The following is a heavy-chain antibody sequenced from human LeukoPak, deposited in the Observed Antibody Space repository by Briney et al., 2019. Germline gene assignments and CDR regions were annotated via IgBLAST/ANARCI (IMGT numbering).Heavy chain of an antibody. V-gene: IGHV6-1*01. D-gene: IGHD3-10*01. CDR1: GDNVSSNSGA. CDR3: AREWIXGSGXYYLXRFDP. Sequence: SQTLSLTCAISGDNVSSNSGAWNWIRQSPSRGLEWLGRTYYRSKWYYDYAVSVKSRITISPDTPKNQFSLQLNSVTPEDAAVXXCAREWIXGSGXYYLXRFDPWGQGTLVTVSS. CDR2: TYYRSKWYY. J-gene: IGHJ5*02.